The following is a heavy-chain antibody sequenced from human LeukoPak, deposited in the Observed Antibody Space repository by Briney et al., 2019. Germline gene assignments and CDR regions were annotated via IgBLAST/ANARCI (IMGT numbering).Heavy chain of an antibody. V-gene: IGHV3-30*14. J-gene: IGHJ6*04. CDR2: ISYDGGHK. D-gene: IGHD3-9*01. Sequence: GGSLRLSCAASGFLFSSYVMHWVRQAPGKGLEWVAIISYDGGHKYYADSVKGRFTISRDNSKNTLYLQMNSLRAKDTAVYYCARVLYILRYFDYWGKGTTVTISS. CDR3: ARVLYILRYFDY. CDR1: GFLFSSYV.